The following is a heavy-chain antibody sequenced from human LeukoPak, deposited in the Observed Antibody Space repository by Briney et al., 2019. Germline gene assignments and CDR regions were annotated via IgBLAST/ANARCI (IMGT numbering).Heavy chain of an antibody. D-gene: IGHD2/OR15-2a*01. CDR2: IDPSGATA. J-gene: IGHJ6*02. Sequence: GGSLRLSCATSGFIFSDYYMTWIRQAPGKGLDWVSYIDPSGATAFYADSVKGRFTMSRDIARNSLHLQMNDLRPEDSAVYYCGLSRMNPSYYGIDGWGQGTTVRVSS. V-gene: IGHV3-11*01. CDR3: GLSRMNPSYYGIDG. CDR1: GFIFSDYY.